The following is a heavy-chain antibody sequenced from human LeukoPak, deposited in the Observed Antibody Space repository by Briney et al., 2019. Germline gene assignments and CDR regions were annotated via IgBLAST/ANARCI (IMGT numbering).Heavy chain of an antibody. J-gene: IGHJ4*02. V-gene: IGHV3-23*01. D-gene: IGHD6-6*01. CDR3: AKGLAARPALFDY. CDR2: ISGSGGST. Sequence: GGSLRLSCAASGFTFSSYAMSWVRQAPGKGLEWVSAISGSGGSTDYADSVKGRFTISRDNSKNTLYLQMNSLRAEDTAVYYCAKGLAARPALFDYWGQGTLVTVSS. CDR1: GFTFSSYA.